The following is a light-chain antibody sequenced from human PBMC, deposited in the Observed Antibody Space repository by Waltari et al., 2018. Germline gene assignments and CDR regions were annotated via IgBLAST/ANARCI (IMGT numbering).Light chain of an antibody. CDR3: QQRSNWPIT. V-gene: IGKV3-11*01. J-gene: IGKJ5*01. CDR1: QSVSSY. Sequence: EIVLTQSPATLSLSPGERATLACRASQSVSSYLAWYQQKPGPAPRLLIYDASNRATGIPARFSGSGSGTDFTLTISSLEPEEFAVYYCQQRSNWPITFGQGTRLEIK. CDR2: DAS.